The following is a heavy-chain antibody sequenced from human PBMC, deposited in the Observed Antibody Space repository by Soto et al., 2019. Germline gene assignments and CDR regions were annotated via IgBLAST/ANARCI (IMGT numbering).Heavy chain of an antibody. Sequence: ASVKVSCKASGGTFSSYAISWGRQAPGQGLEWMGGIIPIFGTANYAQKFQGRVTITADKSTSTAYMELSSLRSEATPVYYCARDRGYYSDSSGSYPRAPDHNWLEPWRKGTMVTVSS. V-gene: IGHV1-69*06. J-gene: IGHJ5*02. CDR3: ARDRGYYSDSSGSYPRAPDHNWLEP. D-gene: IGHD3-22*01. CDR1: GGTFSSYA. CDR2: IIPIFGTA.